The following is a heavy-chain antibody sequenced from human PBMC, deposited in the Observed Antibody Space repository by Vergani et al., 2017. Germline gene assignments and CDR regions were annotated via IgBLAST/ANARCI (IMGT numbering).Heavy chain of an antibody. J-gene: IGHJ6*02. CDR2: MNPNSGNT. CDR3: ARAGYCSSTSCFYYYYYGMDV. CDR1: GYTFTSYD. D-gene: IGHD2-2*01. Sequence: QVQLVQSGAEVQKPGASVKVSCKASGYTFTSYDINWVRQATGQGLEWMGWMNPNSGNTGYAQKFQGRVTMTRNTSISTAYMELSSLRSEDTAVYYCARAGYCSSTSCFYYYYYGMDVWGQGTTVTVSS. V-gene: IGHV1-8*01.